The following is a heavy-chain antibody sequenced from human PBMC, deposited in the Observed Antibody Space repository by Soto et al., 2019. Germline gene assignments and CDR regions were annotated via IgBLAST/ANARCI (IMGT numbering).Heavy chain of an antibody. D-gene: IGHD2-21*02. J-gene: IGHJ5*02. Sequence: QVKLVQSGAEVKKPGASVKVSCKASGYILSGYYMHWVRHAPGQGHGWLGIINPSGRSTTYAQKCQGRVTMTRDTSTSTVYMELSRLGSDDTAMYYCARSYCGGDWPNNWFATWGQGTLVTVSS. CDR3: ARSYCGGDWPNNWFAT. V-gene: IGHV1-46*01. CDR1: GYILSGYY. CDR2: INPSGRST.